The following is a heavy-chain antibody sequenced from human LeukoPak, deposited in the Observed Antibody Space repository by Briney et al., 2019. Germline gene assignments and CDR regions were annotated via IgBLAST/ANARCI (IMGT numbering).Heavy chain of an antibody. CDR3: AKDPTYYSDSSGYRDYFDY. CDR2: ISGSGGST. D-gene: IGHD3-22*01. V-gene: IGHV3-23*01. Sequence: GGCLRHSSAASGFTFSSYAICWVRPAPGKGLEWVLAISGSGGSTYYADSVKGLFTISRDNSKNTLYLQMNSLRAENTAVYYCAKDPTYYSDSSGYRDYFDYWGQGTLVTVSS. J-gene: IGHJ4*02. CDR1: GFTFSSYA.